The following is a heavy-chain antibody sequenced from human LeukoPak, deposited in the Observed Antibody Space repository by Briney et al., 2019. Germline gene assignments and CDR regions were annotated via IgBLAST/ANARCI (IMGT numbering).Heavy chain of an antibody. D-gene: IGHD3-22*01. V-gene: IGHV4-34*01. J-gene: IGHJ5*02. CDR3: ARTYYYDKSWFDP. CDR1: GGSFSGYY. CDR2: INHSGST. Sequence: SSETLSLTCAVYGGSFSGYYWSWIRQPPGKGLEWIGEINHSGSTNYNPSLKSRVTISVDTSKNQFSLKLSSVTAADTAVYYCARTYYYDKSWFDPWGQGTLVTVSS.